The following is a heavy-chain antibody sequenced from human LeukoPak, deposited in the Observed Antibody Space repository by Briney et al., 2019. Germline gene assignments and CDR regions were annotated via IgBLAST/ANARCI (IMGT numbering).Heavy chain of an antibody. D-gene: IGHD3-3*01. J-gene: IGHJ4*02. CDR2: IYYSGST. CDR3: ARGWGYYDFWSGYYGFDY. Sequence: PSETLSLTCTVSGGPISSYYWSWIRQPPGKGLEWIGYIYYSGSTNYNPSLKSRVTISVDTSKNQFSLKLSSVTAADTAVYYCARGWGYYDFWSGYYGFDYWGQGTLVTVSS. V-gene: IGHV4-59*01. CDR1: GGPISSYY.